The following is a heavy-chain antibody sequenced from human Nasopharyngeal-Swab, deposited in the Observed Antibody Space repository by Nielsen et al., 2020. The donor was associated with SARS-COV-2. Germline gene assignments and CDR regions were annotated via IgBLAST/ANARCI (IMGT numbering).Heavy chain of an antibody. CDR1: GFTFSSYD. CDR3: ARDPLVVKNSGQSSGDY. D-gene: IGHD1-26*01. V-gene: IGHV3-13*01. Sequence: GGSLRLSCAASGFTFSSYDMHWVRQATGKGLEWVSAIGTAGDTYYPGSVKGRFTISRDNAKNSLYLQMNSLRAEDTAVYYCARDPLVVKNSGQSSGDYWGQGTLVTVSS. J-gene: IGHJ4*02. CDR2: IGTAGDT.